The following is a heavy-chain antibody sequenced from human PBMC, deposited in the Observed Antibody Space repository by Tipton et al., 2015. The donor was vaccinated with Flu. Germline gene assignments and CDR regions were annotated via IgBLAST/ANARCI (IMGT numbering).Heavy chain of an antibody. V-gene: IGHV4-61*02. Sequence: TLSLTCTVSGGSVSSGNYHWTWIRQPAGKGLEWIGRIYSSGNTNYHPSLKSRVTISLDTSKNQFSLRLNSVTAADTAVYYCVDWGRRWGQGTLVTVSS. J-gene: IGHJ4*02. D-gene: IGHD3-9*01. CDR1: GGSVSSGNYH. CDR2: IYSSGNT. CDR3: VDWGRR.